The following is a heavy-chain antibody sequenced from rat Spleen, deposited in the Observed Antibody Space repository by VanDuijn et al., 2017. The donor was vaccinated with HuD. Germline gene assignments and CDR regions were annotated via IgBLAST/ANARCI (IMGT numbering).Heavy chain of an antibody. V-gene: IGHV3-1*01. J-gene: IGHJ2*01. Sequence: EVQLQESGPGLVKPSQSLSLTCSVTGYSITSNYWGWIRKFPGNKMEWMGYISYSGSTSYNPSLKSRISITSDTSKNQFFLQLNSVTTEDTATYYCARQSSPGRENWDPFDYWGQGVMVTVSS. D-gene: IGHD5-1*01. CDR3: ARQSSPGRENWDPFDY. CDR2: ISYSGST. CDR1: GYSITSNY.